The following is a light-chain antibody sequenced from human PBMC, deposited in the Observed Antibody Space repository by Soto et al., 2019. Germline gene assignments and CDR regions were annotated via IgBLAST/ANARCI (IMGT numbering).Light chain of an antibody. CDR1: SSDVGGYNY. V-gene: IGLV2-14*01. Sequence: QSVLTQPASVSGSPGQSITISCTGSSSDVGGYNYVSWYQQHPGKVPKLMIYEVTNRPSGVSIRFSGSKSGNTASLTISGLRAEDEADYFCASFTSTGTQGLGPVTKVTVL. J-gene: IGLJ1*01. CDR2: EVT. CDR3: ASFTSTGTQG.